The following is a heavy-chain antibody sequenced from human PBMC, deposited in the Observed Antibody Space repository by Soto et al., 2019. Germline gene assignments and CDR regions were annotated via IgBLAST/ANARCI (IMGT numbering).Heavy chain of an antibody. D-gene: IGHD6-13*01. J-gene: IGHJ6*02. CDR2: IYYDDGST. V-gene: IGHV3-53*02. CDR1: GFTVSTNY. CDR3: ASGQQVILRYYYGLDV. Sequence: EVQLVETGGGLIQPGGSLRLSCAVSGFTVSTNYMSWVRQAPGKGLEWVSVIYYDDGSTYYADSVKGRFSISRDSSRNTLYLQMNSRRAEDTAVYYCASGQQVILRYYYGLDVWGQGTTVTVSS.